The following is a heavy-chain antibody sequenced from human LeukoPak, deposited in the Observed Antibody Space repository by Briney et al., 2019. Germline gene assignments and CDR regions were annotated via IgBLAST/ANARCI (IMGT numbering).Heavy chain of an antibody. CDR3: ARDSGTTGEVKFDP. V-gene: IGHV4-38-2*02. J-gene: IGHJ5*02. CDR2: IYHSGNT. CDR1: GYSISSGYY. D-gene: IGHD3-10*01. Sequence: PSETLSLTCAVSGYSISSGYYWGWIRQPPGKGLEWIGNIYHSGNTYYNPSLKGRVTISVDTSKNQFSLKLSSVTAADTAVYYCARDSGTTGEVKFDPWGQGTLVTVSS.